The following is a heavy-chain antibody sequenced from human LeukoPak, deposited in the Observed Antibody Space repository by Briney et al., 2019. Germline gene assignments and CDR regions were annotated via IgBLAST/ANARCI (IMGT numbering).Heavy chain of an antibody. Sequence: ASVKVSCKASGYTFTSYGISWVRQAPGQGLEWMGWISAYNGNTNYAQKLQGRVTITADESTSTAYMELSSLRSEDTAVYYCARAVSPDIDYYDSSGYYYSPFDYWGQGTLVTVSS. CDR2: ISAYNGNT. V-gene: IGHV1-18*01. D-gene: IGHD3-22*01. CDR1: GYTFTSYG. J-gene: IGHJ4*02. CDR3: ARAVSPDIDYYDSSGYYYSPFDY.